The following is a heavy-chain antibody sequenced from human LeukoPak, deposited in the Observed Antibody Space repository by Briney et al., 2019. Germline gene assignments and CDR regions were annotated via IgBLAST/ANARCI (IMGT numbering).Heavy chain of an antibody. V-gene: IGHV1-2*02. J-gene: IGHJ6*02. CDR1: GYTFTGYY. CDR3: ARDGSSGTVTSPYYYYYGMDV. D-gene: IGHD4-11*01. Sequence: ASVKVSCKASGYTFTGYYMHWVRQAPGQGLEWMGWINPSSGGTNYAQKFQGRVTMTRDTSISTAYMELSRLRSDDTAVYYCARDGSSGTVTSPYYYYYGMDVWGQGTTVTVSS. CDR2: INPSSGGT.